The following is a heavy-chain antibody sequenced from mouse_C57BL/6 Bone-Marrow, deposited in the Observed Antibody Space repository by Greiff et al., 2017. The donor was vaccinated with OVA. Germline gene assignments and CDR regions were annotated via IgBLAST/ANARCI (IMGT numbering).Heavy chain of an antibody. CDR1: GFTFSDYY. J-gene: IGHJ2*01. CDR2: INYDGSST. Sequence: EVKLVESEGGLVQPGSSMKLSCTASGFTFSDYYMAWVRQVPEKGLEWVANINYDGSSTYYLDSLKSRFIISRDNAKNILYLQMSSLKSEDTATYYCARDRDYAFDYWGQGTTLTVSS. D-gene: IGHD2-4*01. V-gene: IGHV5-16*01. CDR3: ARDRDYAFDY.